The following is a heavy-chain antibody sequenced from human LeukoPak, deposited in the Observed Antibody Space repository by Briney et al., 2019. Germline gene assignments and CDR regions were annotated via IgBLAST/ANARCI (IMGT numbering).Heavy chain of an antibody. V-gene: IGHV1-2*04. Sequence: ASVKVSCKASGYTFTGYYMHWVRQAPGQGLEWMGWINPNSGGTNYAQKFQGWVTMTRDTSISTAYMELSRLRSDDTAVYYCASGEVGATLPFDYWGQGTLVTVSS. CDR1: GYTFTGYY. D-gene: IGHD1-26*01. CDR2: INPNSGGT. J-gene: IGHJ4*02. CDR3: ASGEVGATLPFDY.